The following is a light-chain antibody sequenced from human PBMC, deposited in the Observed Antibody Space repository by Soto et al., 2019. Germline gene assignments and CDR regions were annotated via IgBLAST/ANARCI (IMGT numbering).Light chain of an antibody. V-gene: IGKV1-5*01. CDR2: GAS. CDR1: QTISTC. Sequence: DIQMTQSPSTLSASVGDRVTITCRASQTISTCLAWYQHKPGKAPKLLIYGASTLMSGVPSRFSGSGSGTEFTLTISSLQPGDFATYYCQPSKTYRLTFGQGTRLEI. J-gene: IGKJ5*01. CDR3: QPSKTYRLT.